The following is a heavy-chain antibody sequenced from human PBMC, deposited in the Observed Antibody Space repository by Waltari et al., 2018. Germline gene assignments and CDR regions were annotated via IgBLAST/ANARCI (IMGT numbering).Heavy chain of an antibody. CDR2: IYYSGST. Sequence: QLQLQESGPGLVKPSETLSLTSTVSGGSISSSNYYWGWIRQPPGKGLEWIGSIYYSGSTYYNPSLKSRVTISVDTSKNQFYLKLNSVTAADTAVHYCARSGYYDSSGYYWWFDPWGQGTLVTVSS. V-gene: IGHV4-39*01. CDR1: GGSISSSNYY. D-gene: IGHD3-22*01. J-gene: IGHJ5*02. CDR3: ARSGYYDSSGYYWWFDP.